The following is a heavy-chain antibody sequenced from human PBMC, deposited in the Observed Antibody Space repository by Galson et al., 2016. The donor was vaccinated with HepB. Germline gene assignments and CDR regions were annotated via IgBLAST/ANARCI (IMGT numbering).Heavy chain of an antibody. D-gene: IGHD1-1*01. V-gene: IGHV6-1*01. CDR3: ARRTGNGFDV. CDR2: TYYRSRWYS. J-gene: IGHJ6*02. Sequence: CAISGDSVSSNSATWNWIRLSPSRGLEWLGRTYYRSRWYSDYALSVKSRITINADTSKSQFSQRLNSVTPEDTAVYYCARRTGNGFDVWGQGTTVTVSS. CDR1: GDSVSSNSAT.